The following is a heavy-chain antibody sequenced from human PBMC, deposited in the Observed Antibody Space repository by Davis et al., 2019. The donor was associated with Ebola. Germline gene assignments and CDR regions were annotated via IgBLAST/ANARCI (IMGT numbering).Heavy chain of an antibody. CDR1: GFTFSNHW. Sequence: GESLKISCEASGFTFSNHWMHWVRQVPGKGLVWVSRINSDGSSTTYADSVKGRFTISRDNAKNSVYLQMNSLGAEDTAVYYCARAGDSSSWYYSWGQGTLVTVSS. CDR2: INSDGSST. J-gene: IGHJ5*02. V-gene: IGHV3-74*01. CDR3: ARAGDSSSWYYS. D-gene: IGHD6-19*01.